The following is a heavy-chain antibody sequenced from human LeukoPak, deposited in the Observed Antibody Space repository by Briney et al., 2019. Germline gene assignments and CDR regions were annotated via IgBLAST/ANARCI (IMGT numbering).Heavy chain of an antibody. J-gene: IGHJ3*02. CDR3: AKDKGVGWYLDAFDI. CDR2: ISGSGGST. CDR1: GFTFNTYA. V-gene: IGHV3-23*01. Sequence: GGSLRLSCVASGFTFNTYAMSWVRQAPAKGLEWVAAISGSGGSTYYADSVKGRFTISRDNSKNTLYLQMNSLGAEDTAVYFCAKDKGVGWYLDAFDIWGQGTVVTVSS. D-gene: IGHD6-19*01.